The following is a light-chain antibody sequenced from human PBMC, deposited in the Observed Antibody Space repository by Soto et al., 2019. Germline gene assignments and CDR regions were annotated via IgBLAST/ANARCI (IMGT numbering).Light chain of an antibody. V-gene: IGLV2-14*01. CDR3: SSYATTNRRV. CDR2: EVR. J-gene: IGLJ1*01. Sequence: QSVLTQPASVSGSPGQSITISCTGASDNVGYFDFVSWYRQHPGKAPKLLIYEVRKRPSGVSDRFSGSKSGNTASLTISGLQAEDEGDYYCSSYATTNRRVFGTGTKGTVL. CDR1: SDNVGYFDF.